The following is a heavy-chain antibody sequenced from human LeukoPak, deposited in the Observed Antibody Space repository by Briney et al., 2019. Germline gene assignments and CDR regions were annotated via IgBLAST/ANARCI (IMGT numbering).Heavy chain of an antibody. V-gene: IGHV1-69*13. CDR1: GGTFSSYA. CDR3: ASVKYYYYYMDV. Sequence: SVKVSCKASGGTFSSYAISWVRQAPGQGLEWMGGIIPIFGTANYAQKFQGRVTITADESTSTAYMELSSLRSEDTAVYYCASVKYYYYYMDVWGKGTTVTVSS. CDR2: IIPIFGTA. J-gene: IGHJ6*03.